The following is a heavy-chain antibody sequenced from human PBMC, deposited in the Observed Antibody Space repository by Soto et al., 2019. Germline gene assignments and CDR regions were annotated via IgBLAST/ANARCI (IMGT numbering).Heavy chain of an antibody. J-gene: IGHJ6*02. Sequence: LRLSCTASGFTFGDYAMSWFRQAPGKGLEWVGFIRSKAYGGTTEYAASVKGRFTISRDDSKSIAYLQMNSLKTEDTAVYYCTRDLRGFGEPYGMDVWGQGTTVTRLL. CDR2: IRSKAYGGTT. V-gene: IGHV3-49*03. CDR1: GFTFGDYA. CDR3: TRDLRGFGEPYGMDV. D-gene: IGHD3-10*01.